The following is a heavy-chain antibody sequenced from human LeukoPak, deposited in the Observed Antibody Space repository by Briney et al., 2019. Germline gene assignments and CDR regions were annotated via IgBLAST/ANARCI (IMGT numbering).Heavy chain of an antibody. D-gene: IGHD5/OR15-5a*01. CDR2: INHSGST. V-gene: IGHV4-34*01. Sequence: NSGGSLRLSCAASGFTFRSYWMHWIRQPPGKGLEWIGEINHSGSTNYNPSLKSRVTISVDTSKNQFSLKLSSVTAADTAVYYCARGSCGRTCRWFDPWGQGTLVTVSS. J-gene: IGHJ5*02. CDR3: ARGSCGRTCRWFDP. CDR1: GFTFRSYW.